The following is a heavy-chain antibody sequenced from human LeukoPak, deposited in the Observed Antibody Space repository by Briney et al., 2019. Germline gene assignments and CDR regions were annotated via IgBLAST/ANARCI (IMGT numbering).Heavy chain of an antibody. J-gene: IGHJ4*02. CDR1: GGSISSGDYY. CDR3: ARDLWGGNYFDY. V-gene: IGHV4-30-4*01. D-gene: IGHD2-21*01. Sequence: SQTLSLTCTVSGGSISSGDYYWSWIRQPPGKGLEWIGYIYYSGSTYYNPSLKSRVTISVDTSKNQSSLKLSSVTAADTAVYYCARDLWGGNYFDYWGQGTLVTVSS. CDR2: IYYSGST.